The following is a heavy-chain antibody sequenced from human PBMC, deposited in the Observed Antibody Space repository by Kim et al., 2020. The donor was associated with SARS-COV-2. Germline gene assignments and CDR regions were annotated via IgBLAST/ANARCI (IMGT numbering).Heavy chain of an antibody. CDR3: AKDLAYYYDSSGYYQDAFDI. V-gene: IGHV3-23*03. J-gene: IGHJ3*02. D-gene: IGHD3-22*01. CDR2: ISSGGSST. CDR1: GFTFSSYA. Sequence: GGSLRLSCAASGFTFSSYAMSWVRQAPGKGLEWVSVISSGGSSTYYADSVKGRFTISRDNSKNTLYLQMNSLRAEDTAVYYCAKDLAYYYDSSGYYQDAFDIWGQGTLVTVSS.